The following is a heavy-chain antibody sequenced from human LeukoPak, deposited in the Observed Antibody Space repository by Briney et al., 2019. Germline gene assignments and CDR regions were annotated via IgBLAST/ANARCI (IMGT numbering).Heavy chain of an antibody. V-gene: IGHV4-59*01. CDR1: GGSISSYY. CDR2: IYYTGST. J-gene: IGHJ5*02. CDR3: ARDHGDYPNWFDP. Sequence: SETLSLTCTVSGGSISSYYWSWIRQPPGKGLEWIGCIYYTGSTKYNPSLKSRVTISVDTSKNQFSLKLNSVTAADTAVYYCARDHGDYPNWFDPWGQGTLVTVSS. D-gene: IGHD4-17*01.